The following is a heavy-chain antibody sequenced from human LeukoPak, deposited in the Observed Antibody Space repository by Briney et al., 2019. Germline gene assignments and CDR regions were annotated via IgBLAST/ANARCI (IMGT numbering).Heavy chain of an antibody. CDR2: ISGSGGST. V-gene: IGHV3-23*01. Sequence: SGGSLRLSCAASGFTFSSYAMSWVRQAPGKGLEWVSAISGSGGSTYYADSVKGRFTISRGNSKNTLYLQMNSLRAEDTAVYYCAKALFPGSTPVADWGQGTLVTVSS. D-gene: IGHD6-19*01. J-gene: IGHJ4*02. CDR3: AKALFPGSTPVAD. CDR1: GFTFSSYA.